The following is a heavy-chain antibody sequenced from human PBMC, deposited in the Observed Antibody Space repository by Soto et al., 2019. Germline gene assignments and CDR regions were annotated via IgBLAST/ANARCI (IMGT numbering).Heavy chain of an antibody. J-gene: IGHJ6*02. CDR3: ARSSTRGASGYSLSDYYYGMDV. CDR1: GGTFSSYA. CDR2: IIPIFGTA. Sequence: GASVKVSCKASGGTFSSYAISWVRQAPGQGLEWMGGIIPIFGTANYAQKFQGRVTITADESTSTAYMELSSLRSEDTAVYYCARSSTRGASGYSLSDYYYGMDVWGQGTTVTVSS. V-gene: IGHV1-69*13. D-gene: IGHD3-3*01.